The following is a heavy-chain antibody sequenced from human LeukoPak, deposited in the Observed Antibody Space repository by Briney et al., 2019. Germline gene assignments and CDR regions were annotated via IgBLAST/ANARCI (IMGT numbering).Heavy chain of an antibody. CDR1: GGSISSGGYS. CDR2: IYHSGST. Sequence: PSETLSLTCAVSGGSISSGGYSWSWIRQPPGKGLEWIGYIYHSGSTYHNPSLKSRVTISVDRSKNQFSLKLSSVTAADTAAYYCASTTPEYYYGMDVWGQGTTVTVSS. CDR3: ASTTPEYYYGMDV. V-gene: IGHV4-30-2*01. J-gene: IGHJ6*02. D-gene: IGHD1-14*01.